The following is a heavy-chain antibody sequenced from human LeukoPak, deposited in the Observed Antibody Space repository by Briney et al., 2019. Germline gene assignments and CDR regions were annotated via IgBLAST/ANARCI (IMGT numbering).Heavy chain of an antibody. Sequence: ASVKVSCKASGYTFTGYYMHWVRQAPGQGLEWMGWINPNSGGTNYAQKFQGRVTMTRDSSNNTSYMEVSSLRSDDTAVYYCAREFRTTTWSYDAFDLWGQGTMVTVSS. CDR3: AREFRTTTWSYDAFDL. D-gene: IGHD1-1*01. CDR2: INPNSGGT. V-gene: IGHV1-2*02. CDR1: GYTFTGYY. J-gene: IGHJ3*01.